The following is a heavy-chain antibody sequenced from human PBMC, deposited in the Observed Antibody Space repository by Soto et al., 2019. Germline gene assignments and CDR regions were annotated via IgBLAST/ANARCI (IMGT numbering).Heavy chain of an antibody. CDR1: GFTFSSYA. V-gene: IGHV3-23*01. J-gene: IGHJ4*02. D-gene: IGHD2-2*01. CDR2: ISGSGGST. Sequence: EVRLLESGGGLVQPGGSLRLSCAASGFTFSSYAMSWVRQAPGKGLEWVSAISGSGGSTYYADSVKGRFTISRDNSKNTLYLQMNSLRAEDTAVYYCGRVGVPAAMSFDYWGQGTLVTVSS. CDR3: GRVGVPAAMSFDY.